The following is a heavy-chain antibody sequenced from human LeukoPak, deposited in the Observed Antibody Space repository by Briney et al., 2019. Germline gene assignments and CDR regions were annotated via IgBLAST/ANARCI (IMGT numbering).Heavy chain of an antibody. D-gene: IGHD2-2*02. CDR1: GYTFTSYY. Sequence: PAASVKVSCKASGYTFTSYYIHWVRQAPGQGLEWMGIINPSGGSTCYAQKFQGRVTMTRDTSTSTVYMELSSLRSEDTAVYYCARSSKGVRAIEDYWGQGTLVTVSS. J-gene: IGHJ4*02. CDR3: ARSSKGVRAIEDY. V-gene: IGHV1-46*01. CDR2: INPSGGST.